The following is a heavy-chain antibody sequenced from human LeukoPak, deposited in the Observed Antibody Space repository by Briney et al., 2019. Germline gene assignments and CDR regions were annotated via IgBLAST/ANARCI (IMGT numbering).Heavy chain of an antibody. Sequence: PRGSLRLSCAASGFTFSSYGMHWVRQAPGKGLEWVAVIWYDGSKKYYADSVKGRFTISRDNSENTLYLQMNSLRAEDTAVYYCARGCGGDCYSYFDYWGQGTLVTVSS. CDR3: ARGCGGDCYSYFDY. V-gene: IGHV3-33*01. CDR2: IWYDGSKK. CDR1: GFTFSSYG. J-gene: IGHJ4*02. D-gene: IGHD2-21*02.